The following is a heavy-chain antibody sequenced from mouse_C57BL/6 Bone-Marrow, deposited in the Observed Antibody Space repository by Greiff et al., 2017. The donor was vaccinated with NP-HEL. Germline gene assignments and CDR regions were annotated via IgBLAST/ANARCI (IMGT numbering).Heavy chain of an antibody. D-gene: IGHD2-3*01. CDR2: LHPNSGST. J-gene: IGHJ3*01. CDR3: ARDGYLRAWFAY. V-gene: IGHV1-64*01. Sequence: QVQLQQPGAELVKPGASVKLSRKASGYTFTSYWMHWVKQRPGQGLEWIGMLHPNSGSTNYNEKFKSKATLTVAKSSSTAYMQLSSLTSEDSAVYYCARDGYLRAWFAYWGQGTLVTVSA. CDR1: GYTFTSYW.